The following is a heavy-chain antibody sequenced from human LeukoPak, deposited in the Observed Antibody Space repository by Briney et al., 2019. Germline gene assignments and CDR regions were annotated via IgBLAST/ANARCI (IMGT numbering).Heavy chain of an antibody. CDR3: ARGSGSYGFFDV. V-gene: IGHV4-59*13. Sequence: SETLSLTCSVSGGDISTYHWSWIRQSPGEAFEYIGNVYYSGSTNYNPSLRSRVTISVDVSKNQFSLNVRSVTAADTAVYYCARGSGSYGFFDVWGQGTLVTVSS. J-gene: IGHJ4*02. CDR2: VYYSGST. D-gene: IGHD5-18*01. CDR1: GGDISTYH.